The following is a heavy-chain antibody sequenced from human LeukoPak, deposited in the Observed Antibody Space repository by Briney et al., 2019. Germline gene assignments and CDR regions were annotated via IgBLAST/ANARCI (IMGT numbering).Heavy chain of an antibody. D-gene: IGHD6-6*01. CDR2: INHSGST. CDR1: GGSFSGYY. Sequence: PSETLSLTCAVYGGSFSGYYWSWIRQPPGKGLEWIGEINHSGSTNYNPSLKSRVTISVDTSKNQFSLNLSSVTAADTAVYYCARGVARSSKFHFSYYFDYWGQGTLATVSS. V-gene: IGHV4-34*01. J-gene: IGHJ4*02. CDR3: ARGVARSSKFHFSYYFDY.